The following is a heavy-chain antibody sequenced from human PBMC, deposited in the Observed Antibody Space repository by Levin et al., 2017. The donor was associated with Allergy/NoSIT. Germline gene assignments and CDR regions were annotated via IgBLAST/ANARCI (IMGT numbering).Heavy chain of an antibody. CDR2: INAGNGNT. CDR1: GYTFTSYA. CDR3: ARDQYSSSWYAFDY. D-gene: IGHD6-13*01. Sequence: GGSLRLSCKASGYTFTSYAMHWVRQAPGQRLEWMGWINAGNGNTKYSQKFQGRVTITRDTSASTAYMELSSLRSEDTAVYYCARDQYSSSWYAFDYWGQGTLVTVSS. V-gene: IGHV1-3*01. J-gene: IGHJ4*02.